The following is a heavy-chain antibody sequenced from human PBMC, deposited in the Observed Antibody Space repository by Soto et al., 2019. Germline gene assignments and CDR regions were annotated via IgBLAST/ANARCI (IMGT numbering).Heavy chain of an antibody. Sequence: SETLSVTCTVSGGSISSGGYYWSWIRQHPGKGLEWIGYIYYSGSTYYNPSLKSRVTISVDTSKNQFSLKLSSVTAADTAVYYCARGGYDSSGYYYDYWGQGTLVTVSS. CDR2: IYYSGST. D-gene: IGHD3-22*01. CDR3: ARGGYDSSGYYYDY. CDR1: GGSISSGGYY. J-gene: IGHJ4*02. V-gene: IGHV4-31*03.